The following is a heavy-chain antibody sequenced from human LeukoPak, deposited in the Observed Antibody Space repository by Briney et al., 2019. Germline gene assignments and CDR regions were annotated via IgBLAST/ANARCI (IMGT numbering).Heavy chain of an antibody. CDR3: GGETAIGNRVDY. J-gene: IGHJ4*02. V-gene: IGHV1-8*01. CDR1: GYTFTSYD. Sequence: ASVKVSCKASGYTFTSYDINWVRQATGQGLEWMGWMNPNSGNTGYAQKFQGRVTMTRNTSISTAYMELSSLRSGDTAVYYCGGETAIGNRVDYLGQGTLVTVSS. CDR2: MNPNSGNT. D-gene: IGHD4-23*01.